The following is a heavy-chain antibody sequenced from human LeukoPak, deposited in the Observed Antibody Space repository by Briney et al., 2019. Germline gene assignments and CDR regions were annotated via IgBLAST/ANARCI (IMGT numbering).Heavy chain of an antibody. V-gene: IGHV1-8*01. D-gene: IGHD6-19*01. CDR1: GYTFTSYD. CDR2: MNPNSGNT. J-gene: IGHJ4*02. CDR3: ARDKVAGTNSDY. Sequence: ASVKVSCKASGYTFTSYDIKWVRQATGQGLEWMGWMNPNSGNTGYAQKFQGRVTMTRNTSISTAYMELSSLRSEDTAVYYCARDKVAGTNSDYWGQGTLVTVSS.